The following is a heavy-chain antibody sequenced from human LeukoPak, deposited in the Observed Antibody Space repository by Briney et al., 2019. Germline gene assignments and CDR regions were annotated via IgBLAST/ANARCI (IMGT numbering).Heavy chain of an antibody. V-gene: IGHV3-43*01. CDR3: AKWDNPTYYGDYDDAFDI. J-gene: IGHJ3*02. CDR1: GFSFEDYT. D-gene: IGHD4-17*01. CDR2: INWDGGRT. Sequence: GGSLRLSCAVSGFSFEDYTMHWVRQAPGKGLEWVSLINWDGGRTYYADSVKGRFAISRDNSKNTLYLQMNSLRAEDTAVYYCAKWDNPTYYGDYDDAFDIWGQGTMVTVSS.